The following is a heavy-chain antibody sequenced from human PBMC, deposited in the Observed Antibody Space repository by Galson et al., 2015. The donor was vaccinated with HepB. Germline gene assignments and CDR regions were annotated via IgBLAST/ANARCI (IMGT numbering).Heavy chain of an antibody. CDR3: AKKTSSYDAFDI. J-gene: IGHJ3*02. V-gene: IGHV4-28*01. CDR1: AYSVSSSNW. CDR2: IFYDGST. D-gene: IGHD6-19*01. Sequence: ETLSLTCAVSAYSVSSSNWWGWIRQPPGKGLEWIAYIFYDGSTYFNPSLKSRVTMSLDTSKNQFSLKLSSVAAVDTAVYYCAKKTSSYDAFDIWGQGTMVTVSS.